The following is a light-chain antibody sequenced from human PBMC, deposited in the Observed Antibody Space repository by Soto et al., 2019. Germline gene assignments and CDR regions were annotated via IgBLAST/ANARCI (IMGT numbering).Light chain of an antibody. J-gene: IGKJ4*01. Sequence: DIQMTQSPSSLSASVGDRVTITCRASQGISNYLAWYQQIPGKVPKLLISAASTLQSGVPSRFSGSGSGTDCTLTISSLQPEDVATYYCQKYTTVPSFGGGTKVEIK. CDR3: QKYTTVPS. CDR2: AAS. V-gene: IGKV1-27*01. CDR1: QGISNY.